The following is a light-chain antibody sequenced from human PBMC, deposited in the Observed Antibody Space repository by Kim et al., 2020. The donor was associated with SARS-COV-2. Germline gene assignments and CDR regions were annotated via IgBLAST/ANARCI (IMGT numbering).Light chain of an antibody. CDR1: QSVSGD. Sequence: LSPGDRATLSCRASQSVSGDLAWYQQRSGQAPRLLIYDASKRATGVPGRFSGSGSETDFTLTISRLEPEDFAVYYCQQTTDWPPLTFGGGTKVEI. J-gene: IGKJ4*01. CDR3: QQTTDWPPLT. CDR2: DAS. V-gene: IGKV3-11*01.